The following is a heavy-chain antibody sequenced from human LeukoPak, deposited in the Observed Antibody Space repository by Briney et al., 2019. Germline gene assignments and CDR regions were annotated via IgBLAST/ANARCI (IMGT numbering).Heavy chain of an antibody. D-gene: IGHD3-10*01. Sequence: EASVKVSCKASGGTFSSYAISWVRQAPGQGLEWMGWISAYNGNTNYAQKLQGRVTMTTDTSTSTAYMELRGLRSDDTAVYYCARDPSNTYYYGSGSYPYWGQGTLVTVSS. J-gene: IGHJ4*02. CDR2: ISAYNGNT. CDR3: ARDPSNTYYYGSGSYPY. V-gene: IGHV1-18*01. CDR1: GGTFSSYA.